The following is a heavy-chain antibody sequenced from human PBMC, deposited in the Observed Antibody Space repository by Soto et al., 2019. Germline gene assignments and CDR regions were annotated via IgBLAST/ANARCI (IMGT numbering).Heavy chain of an antibody. CDR2: INDSGDI. CDR3: ARVLILWFGGIFRRGRYYYSMDV. Sequence: QVQLQQWGAGLLKPSETLSLTCAVYGGSFSGYQWSWIRQTPGKGLEWIGGINDSGDINYNPSLKSRVTILVDSPKKQIALRLSSVTAAATAAYYCARVLILWFGGIFRRGRYYYSMDVWCKGTKVTVSS. D-gene: IGHD3-10*01. V-gene: IGHV4-34*01. CDR1: GGSFSGYQ. J-gene: IGHJ6*03.